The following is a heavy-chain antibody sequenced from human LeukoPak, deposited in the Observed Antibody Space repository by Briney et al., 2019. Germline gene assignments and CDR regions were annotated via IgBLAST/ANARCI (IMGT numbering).Heavy chain of an antibody. CDR1: GYTFTGYY. CDR2: INPNSGGT. J-gene: IGHJ6*02. CDR3: ARAGGYCSSTSCYMGRGMDV. D-gene: IGHD2-2*02. Sequence: ASVKVSCKASGYTFTGYYMHWVRQAPGQGLEWMGWINPNSGGTNYAQKFQGRVTMTRDTSISTAYMELSRLRSDDTAVYYCARAGGYCSSTSCYMGRGMDVWGQGTTVTVSS. V-gene: IGHV1-2*02.